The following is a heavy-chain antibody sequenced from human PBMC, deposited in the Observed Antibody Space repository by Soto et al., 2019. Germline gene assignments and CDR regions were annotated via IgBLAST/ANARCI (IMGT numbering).Heavy chain of an antibody. V-gene: IGHV1-69*13. Sequence: ASVKVSCKASGGTFSSYAISWVRQAPGQGLEWMGGIIPIFGTANYAQKFQGRVTITADESTSTAYMELSSLRSEDTAVYYCARDSGSYCSGGSCPANDAFDIWGQGTMVTVSS. J-gene: IGHJ3*02. CDR2: IIPIFGTA. D-gene: IGHD2-15*01. CDR3: ARDSGSYCSGGSCPANDAFDI. CDR1: GGTFSSYA.